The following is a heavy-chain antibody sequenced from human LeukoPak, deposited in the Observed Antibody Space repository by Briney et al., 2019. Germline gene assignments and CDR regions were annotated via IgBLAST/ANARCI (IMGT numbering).Heavy chain of an antibody. Sequence: PSQTLSLTCTVSGGSISSGGYYWSWIRQPPGKGLEWIGEINHSGSTNYNPSLKSRVTISVDTSKSQFSLKLSSVTAADTAVYYCARGRWSWYYFDYWGQGTLVTVSS. D-gene: IGHD6-13*01. CDR1: GGSISSGGYY. V-gene: IGHV4-30-2*01. J-gene: IGHJ4*02. CDR2: INHSGST. CDR3: ARGRWSWYYFDY.